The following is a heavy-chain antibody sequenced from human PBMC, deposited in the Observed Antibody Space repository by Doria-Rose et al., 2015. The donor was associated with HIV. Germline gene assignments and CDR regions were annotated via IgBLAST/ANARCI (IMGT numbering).Heavy chain of an antibody. CDR1: GVSLSSPGMG. D-gene: IGHD6-13*01. CDR3: ARIKSSRWYHKYYFDF. J-gene: IGHJ4*02. V-gene: IGHV2-26*01. CDR2: NFSDDER. Sequence: SGPVLVKPTEALTLTCTVSGVSLSSPGMGVSWIRQPPGKDLEWLAHNFSDDERSYNTSLKSRLTISRGTSKSQVVLTMTDMDPVDTATYYCARIKSSRWYHKYYFDFWGQGTLVIVSA.